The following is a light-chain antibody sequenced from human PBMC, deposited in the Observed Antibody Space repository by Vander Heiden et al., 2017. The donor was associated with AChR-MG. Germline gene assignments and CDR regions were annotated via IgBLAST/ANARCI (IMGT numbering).Light chain of an antibody. CDR2: EVS. V-gene: IGLV2-23*02. CDR1: SRDVGSYNL. J-gene: IGLJ1*01. Sequence: QSALTQPASVSGSPGQSITISCTGTSRDVGSYNLVSWYQQHPGKAPKLMIYEVSKRPSGVSNRFSGSKAGNTASLTISGLLAEDEADYYCCSYAGSSTDVFGTGTKVTVL. CDR3: CSYAGSSTDV.